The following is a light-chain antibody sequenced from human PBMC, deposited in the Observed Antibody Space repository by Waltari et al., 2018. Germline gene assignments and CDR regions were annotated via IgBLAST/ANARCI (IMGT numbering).Light chain of an antibody. J-gene: IGLJ2*01. CDR3: QVWDSSNDHPVV. V-gene: IGLV3-21*04. Sequence: SYVLTQPPSVSVAPGKTARVICGGNDIGSQTVHWYQQKPGQAPVVVISYDSDRPSEIPERCAGSNSGDTATLTIRRVEAGDEADYDCQVWDSSNDHPVVFGGGTKLTVL. CDR2: YDS. CDR1: DIGSQT.